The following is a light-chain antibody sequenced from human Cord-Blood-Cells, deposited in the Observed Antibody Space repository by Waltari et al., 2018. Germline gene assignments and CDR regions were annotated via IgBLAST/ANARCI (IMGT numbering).Light chain of an antibody. CDR1: QGISSA. Sequence: AIQLTQSPSSLSASVGDRVTITCRASQGISSALAWYQQKPGKAPKLLIYEASSLERGVPARFSGSGAGTDFTLTISSLQPEDFATDYCQQFNSYPLTFGGGTKVEIK. CDR2: EAS. J-gene: IGKJ4*01. V-gene: IGKV1-13*02. CDR3: QQFNSYPLT.